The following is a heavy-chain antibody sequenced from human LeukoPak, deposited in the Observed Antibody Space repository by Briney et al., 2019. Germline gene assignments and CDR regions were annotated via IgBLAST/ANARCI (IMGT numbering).Heavy chain of an antibody. CDR1: GGSISSGGYY. CDR3: ARGPSSWPRYYFDY. CDR2: IYYSGST. D-gene: IGHD6-13*01. J-gene: IGHJ4*02. Sequence: PSETLSLTCTVSGGSISSGGYYWSWIRQHPGKGLEWIGYIYYSGSTYYNPSLKSRVTISVDTSKNQFSLKLSSVTAADTAVYYCARGPSSWPRYYFDYWGQGTLVTVSS. V-gene: IGHV4-31*03.